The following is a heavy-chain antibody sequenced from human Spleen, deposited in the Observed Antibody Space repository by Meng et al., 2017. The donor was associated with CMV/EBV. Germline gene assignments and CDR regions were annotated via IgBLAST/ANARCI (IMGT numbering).Heavy chain of an antibody. Sequence: GSLRLSCTVSGGSISSYYWSWIRQPPGKGLEWIGYIYSIGTTNYNPSLKSRVTISVAPSKNQFSLKVNSVTAADTAVYYCVRQRFLEWLPGYYFDFWGQGTLVTVSS. CDR3: VRQRFLEWLPGYYFDF. V-gene: IGHV4-59*01. J-gene: IGHJ4*02. CDR1: GGSISSYY. D-gene: IGHD3-3*01. CDR2: IYSIGTT.